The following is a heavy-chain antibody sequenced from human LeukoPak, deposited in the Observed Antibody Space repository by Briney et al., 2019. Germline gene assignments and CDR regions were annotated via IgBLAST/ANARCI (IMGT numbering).Heavy chain of an antibody. CDR3: ARHCSGGNCYGVADI. CDR2: IIPIFGTA. CDR1: GGTFSNYA. D-gene: IGHD2-15*01. Sequence: SVKVSCKASGGTFSNYAINWVRQAPGQGLEWMGGIIPIFGTANYAQKFQGRVTITADESTSTAYMELSSLRSEDTAVYYCARHCSGGNCYGVADIWGQGTVVTVSS. V-gene: IGHV1-69*13. J-gene: IGHJ3*02.